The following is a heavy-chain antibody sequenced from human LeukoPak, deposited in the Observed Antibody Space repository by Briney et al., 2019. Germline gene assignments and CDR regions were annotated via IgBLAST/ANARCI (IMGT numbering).Heavy chain of an antibody. CDR2: MYYSGST. Sequence: PSETLSLTCTVSGVSISSGDYSWSWIRQPPGKGLEWVGYMYYSGSTYYNPSLKSRVTISVDTSKNQFSLQLSSVTAADTAVYYCARPYYYDSRIDPWGQGTLVTVSS. D-gene: IGHD3-22*01. V-gene: IGHV4-30-4*01. J-gene: IGHJ5*02. CDR1: GVSISSGDYS. CDR3: ARPYYYDSRIDP.